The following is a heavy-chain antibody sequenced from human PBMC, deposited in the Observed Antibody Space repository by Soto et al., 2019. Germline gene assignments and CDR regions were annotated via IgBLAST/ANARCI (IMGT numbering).Heavy chain of an antibody. D-gene: IGHD3-16*01. CDR1: GYTFTSYY. Sequence: ASVKVSCKAPGYTFTSYYMHWVRQAPGHGLEWMGVINPNGGSTRFAQKFQGRVTMTSDTSTSTVYMELRGLTSEDTAVYYCASSSGGVFGIILEGHNWFAAWGQGTLVIVSS. J-gene: IGHJ5*02. V-gene: IGHV1-46*01. CDR3: ASSSGGVFGIILEGHNWFAA. CDR2: INPNGGST.